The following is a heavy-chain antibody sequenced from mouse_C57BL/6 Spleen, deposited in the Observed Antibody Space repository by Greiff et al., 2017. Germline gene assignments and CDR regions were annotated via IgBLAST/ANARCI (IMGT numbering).Heavy chain of an antibody. Sequence: VQLQQSGPGLVQPSQSLSITCTVSGFSLTSYGVHWVRQSPGKGLEWLGVIWRGGSTDYNAAFMSRLSITKDNSKSQVFFKMNSLQADDTAIYYCAKPPYYYGSSYDWYFDVWGTGTTVTVSS. CDR2: IWRGGST. V-gene: IGHV2-5*01. D-gene: IGHD1-1*01. CDR1: GFSLTSYG. CDR3: AKPPYYYGSSYDWYFDV. J-gene: IGHJ1*03.